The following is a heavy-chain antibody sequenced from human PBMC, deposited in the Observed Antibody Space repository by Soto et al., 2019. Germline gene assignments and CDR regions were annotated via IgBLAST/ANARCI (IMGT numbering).Heavy chain of an antibody. D-gene: IGHD3-22*01. CDR1: GFTFSNYA. V-gene: IGHV3-23*01. CDR2: IGASGGGRT. Sequence: GGSLRLSCAASGFTFSNYAMSWVRQAPGKGLEWVSAIGASGGGRTYYADSVKGRFTISRDNSKNTLYLQMNSLRAEDTAVYYCAKAQPNYYYDSSGYYFSPFDYWGQGTLVTVSS. J-gene: IGHJ4*02. CDR3: AKAQPNYYYDSSGYYFSPFDY.